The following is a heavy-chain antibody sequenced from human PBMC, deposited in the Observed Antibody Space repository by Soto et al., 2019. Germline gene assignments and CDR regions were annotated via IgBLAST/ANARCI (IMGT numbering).Heavy chain of an antibody. Sequence: GGSLRLSCAASGFTFSTYAMHWVRQAPGKGLEWVAVISYDGNNEYYADSVKGRFTISRDSSKNTLYLQMNSLRAEDTAVYYCARDSDPMMIREVITDDFDYWGQGTQVPVSS. CDR1: GFTFSTYA. CDR2: ISYDGNNE. D-gene: IGHD3-10*01. J-gene: IGHJ4*02. V-gene: IGHV3-30-3*01. CDR3: ARDSDPMMIREVITDDFDY.